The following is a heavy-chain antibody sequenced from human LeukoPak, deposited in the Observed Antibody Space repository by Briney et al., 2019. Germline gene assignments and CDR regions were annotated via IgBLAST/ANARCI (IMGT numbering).Heavy chain of an antibody. CDR3: ARVLKPSSISELPGY. D-gene: IGHD1-14*01. V-gene: IGHV3-21*01. J-gene: IGHJ4*02. CDR2: ISSSSSYI. CDR1: GFTFSSYS. Sequence: GGSLRLSCAASGFTFSSYSMNWVRQAPGNGLEWVSSISSSSSYIYYADSVKGRFTISRDNAKNSLYLQMNSLRAEDTAVYYCARVLKPSSISELPGYWGQGTLVTVSS.